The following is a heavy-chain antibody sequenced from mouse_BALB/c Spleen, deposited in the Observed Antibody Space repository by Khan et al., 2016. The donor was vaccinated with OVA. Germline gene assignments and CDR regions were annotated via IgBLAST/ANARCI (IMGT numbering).Heavy chain of an antibody. CDR1: GFTFIDYG. J-gene: IGHJ3*01. CDR3: ARGGFAY. V-gene: IGHV5-15*02. CDR2: ISSVAYSI. Sequence: EVELVESGGGLVQPGGSRKLSCAASGFTFIDYGMAWVRQTPGKGPEWIAFISSVAYSIYYADTVTGRFTISRENAKNTPYLAMSSLRSDDTAMYYCARGGFAYWGQGTLVTVSA.